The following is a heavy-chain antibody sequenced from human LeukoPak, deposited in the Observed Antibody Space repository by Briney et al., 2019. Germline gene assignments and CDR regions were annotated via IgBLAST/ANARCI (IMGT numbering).Heavy chain of an antibody. Sequence: GGSLRLSCAASGFALRSYTVTWVRQAPGKGLEWVSSISSTSAYIYYAESVKGRFSISRDNVDNVVHLQMSSLTNEDTAVYYCANVVAATDYYYYGMDVWGQGTTVTVSS. D-gene: IGHD2-15*01. V-gene: IGHV3-21*01. CDR3: ANVVAATDYYYYGMDV. CDR2: ISSTSAYI. J-gene: IGHJ6*02. CDR1: GFALRSYT.